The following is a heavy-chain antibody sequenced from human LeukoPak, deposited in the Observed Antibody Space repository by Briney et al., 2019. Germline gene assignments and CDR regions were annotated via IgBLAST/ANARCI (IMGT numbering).Heavy chain of an antibody. J-gene: IGHJ4*02. V-gene: IGHV3-7*04. Sequence: LPGGSLRLSCAASGFTFSSYWMSWVRQAPGKGLEWVAIIKQDGTEKYYVDSVKGRFTISRDNAKNSLYLQMNSLRAEDTAVYYCARGVGATHFDYWGQGTLVTVSS. CDR3: ARGVGATHFDY. CDR2: IKQDGTEK. D-gene: IGHD1-26*01. CDR1: GFTFSSYW.